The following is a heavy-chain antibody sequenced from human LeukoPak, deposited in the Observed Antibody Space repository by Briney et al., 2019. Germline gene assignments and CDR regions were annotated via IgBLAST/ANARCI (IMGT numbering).Heavy chain of an antibody. V-gene: IGHV4-39*07. Sequence: SETLSLTCTVSGGSISSSSYYWGWIRQPPGKGLEWIGSIYYSGSTYYNPSLKSRVTISVDTSKNQFSLKLSSVTAADTAVYYCARVKIDGSTYGDFDYWGQGTLVTVSS. CDR2: IYYSGST. J-gene: IGHJ4*02. CDR1: GGSISSSSYY. D-gene: IGHD5-18*01. CDR3: ARVKIDGSTYGDFDY.